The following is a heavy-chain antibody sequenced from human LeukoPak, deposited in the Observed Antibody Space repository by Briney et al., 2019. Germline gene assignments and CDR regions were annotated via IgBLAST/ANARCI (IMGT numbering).Heavy chain of an antibody. CDR3: ARALNGFDI. CDR2: IYSGGSI. Sequence: PGGSLRLSCAASGLTVSSNYMTWVRQAPGKGLEWVSVIYSGGSIYYADSVKGRFTISRDNSRNTLYLQMNSLRAEDTAVYYCARALNGFDIWGQGTMVTVSS. J-gene: IGHJ3*02. V-gene: IGHV3-53*01. CDR1: GLTVSSNY.